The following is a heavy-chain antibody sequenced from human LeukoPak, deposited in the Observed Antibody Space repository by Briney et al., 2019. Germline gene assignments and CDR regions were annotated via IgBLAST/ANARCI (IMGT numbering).Heavy chain of an antibody. CDR2: IIPIFGTA. CDR3: ARFESDSGSSRSYAFDI. D-gene: IGHD1-26*01. Sequence: SVKVSCKASGGTFSSYAISWVRQAPGQGLEWMGGIIPIFGTANYAQKFQGRVTITADKSTSTAYMELSSLRSEDTAVYYCARFESDSGSSRSYAFDIWGQGTMVTVSS. V-gene: IGHV1-69*06. J-gene: IGHJ3*02. CDR1: GGTFSSYA.